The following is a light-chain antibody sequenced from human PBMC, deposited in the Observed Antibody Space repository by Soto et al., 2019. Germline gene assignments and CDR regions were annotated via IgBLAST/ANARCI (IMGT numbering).Light chain of an antibody. CDR1: QSVSCDY. Sequence: EIVLTQSPGTLSLSPGERATLSCRASQSVSCDYLAWYQQKPGQAPRLLIYGASSMATGIPDRFSGSGSGTDFPLTINRLEPEDFAVYYCQQYGSSPVTFGGGTKVEIK. CDR2: GAS. J-gene: IGKJ4*01. V-gene: IGKV3-20*01. CDR3: QQYGSSPVT.